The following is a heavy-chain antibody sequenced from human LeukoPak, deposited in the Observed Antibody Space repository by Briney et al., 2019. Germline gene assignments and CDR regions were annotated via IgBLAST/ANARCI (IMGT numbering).Heavy chain of an antibody. CDR2: INPNSGGT. V-gene: IGHV1-2*02. CDR3: ARDTGYFDIVLDY. D-gene: IGHD3-9*01. CDR1: GYTFTGYY. Sequence: ASVKVSCKASGYTFTGYYMHWVRQAPGQGLEWMGWINPNSGGTNYAQKFQGRVTMTRDTSISTAYMEVSRLRSDDTAVYYCARDTGYFDIVLDYWGQGTLVTVSS. J-gene: IGHJ4*02.